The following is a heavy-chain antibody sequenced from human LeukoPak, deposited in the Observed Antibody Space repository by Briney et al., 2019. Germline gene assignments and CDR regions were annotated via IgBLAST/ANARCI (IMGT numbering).Heavy chain of an antibody. Sequence: GGSLRLSCAASGFTFNRNAISWVRQAPGKGLEWVSTIGGSGDKTFYADSVKGRFTISGDNSKNMLQLQMSSLTGEDTALYYCVRRGDASSGWGDHDYWGQGALVTVSS. CDR3: VRRGDASSGWGDHDY. V-gene: IGHV3-23*01. CDR1: GFTFNRNA. J-gene: IGHJ4*02. CDR2: IGGSGDKT. D-gene: IGHD6-19*01.